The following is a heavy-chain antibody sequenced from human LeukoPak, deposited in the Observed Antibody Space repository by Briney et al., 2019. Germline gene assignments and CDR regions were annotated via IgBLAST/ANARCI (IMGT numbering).Heavy chain of an antibody. Sequence: ASVKVSCKASGYTFSDYSIHWVRQAPGQGLEWMGRINPKSGGTNYAQEFQGRVTMTRDTSITTAYMELTRLRSVDTTVYYCAIPTGSPEGGFDKWGQGTLVIVSS. V-gene: IGHV1-2*06. CDR3: AIPTGSPEGGFDK. J-gene: IGHJ4*02. D-gene: IGHD1-26*01. CDR1: GYTFSDYS. CDR2: INPKSGGT.